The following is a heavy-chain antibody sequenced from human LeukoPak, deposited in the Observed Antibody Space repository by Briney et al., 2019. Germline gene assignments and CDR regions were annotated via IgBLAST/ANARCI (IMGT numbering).Heavy chain of an antibody. CDR1: GYTFTSYY. Sequence: ASVKVSCKASGYTFTSYYMHRVRQAPGQGLEWMGIINPSGGSTSYAQKFQGRVTMTRDTSTSTVYMELSSLRSEDTAVYYCAIPPESLRYFDWLYYWGQGTLVTVSS. J-gene: IGHJ4*02. V-gene: IGHV1-46*01. CDR3: AIPPESLRYFDWLYY. CDR2: INPSGGST. D-gene: IGHD3-9*01.